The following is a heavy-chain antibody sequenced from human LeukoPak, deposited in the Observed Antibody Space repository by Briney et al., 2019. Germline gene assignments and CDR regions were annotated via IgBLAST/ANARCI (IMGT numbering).Heavy chain of an antibody. J-gene: IGHJ6*03. CDR3: ARDRRGVGYRPQYYQYYYMDV. D-gene: IGHD5-24*01. V-gene: IGHV3-20*04. CDR1: RFTFDEYG. CDR2: INWNGRSI. Sequence: GGSLRLSCAASRFTFDEYGMSWVRQTAGKGLEWVSGINWNGRSIGYADSVKGRFTISRDNAKNSLYLQMNSLRAEDTAVYYCARDRRGVGYRPQYYQYYYMDVWGKGTTVTVSS.